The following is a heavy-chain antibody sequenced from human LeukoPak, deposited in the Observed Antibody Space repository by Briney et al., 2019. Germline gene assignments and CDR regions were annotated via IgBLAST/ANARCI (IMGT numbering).Heavy chain of an antibody. CDR3: ARLIFEDIVVVPAAGSIDY. CDR2: IYHSGST. V-gene: IGHV4-38-2*01. D-gene: IGHD2-2*01. Sequence: NPSETLSLTCAVSGYSISSGYYWGWIRQPPGKGLEWIGSIYHSGSTYYNPSLKSRVTISVDTSKNQFSLKLSSVTAADTAVYYCARLIFEDIVVVPAAGSIDYWGQGTLVTVST. J-gene: IGHJ4*02. CDR1: GYSISSGYY.